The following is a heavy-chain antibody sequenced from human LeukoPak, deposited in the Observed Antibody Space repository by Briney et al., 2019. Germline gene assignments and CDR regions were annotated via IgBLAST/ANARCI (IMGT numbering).Heavy chain of an antibody. CDR3: AREASGYGWFDP. D-gene: IGHD5-18*01. CDR1: GYTFTSYY. V-gene: IGHV1-46*01. Sequence: VASVTVSCKASGYTFTSYYMHWVRQAPGQGLEWMGIINPSGGSTSYAQKFQGRVTMTRDTSTSTVYMELSSLRSEDTAVYYCAREASGYGWFDPWGQGTLVTVSS. J-gene: IGHJ5*02. CDR2: INPSGGST.